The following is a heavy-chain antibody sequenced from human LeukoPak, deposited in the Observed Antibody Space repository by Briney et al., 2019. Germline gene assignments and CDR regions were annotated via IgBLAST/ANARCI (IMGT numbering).Heavy chain of an antibody. Sequence: SETLSLTCAVYGGSFSGYYWSWIRQPPGKGLEWIGEINHSGSTNYNPSLKSRVTISVDTSKNQFSLKLSSVTAADTAVYYCARDGVVVPAARSFLLFDYWGQGTLVTVSS. J-gene: IGHJ4*02. D-gene: IGHD2-2*01. CDR1: GGSFSGYY. CDR3: ARDGVVVPAARSFLLFDY. V-gene: IGHV4-34*01. CDR2: INHSGST.